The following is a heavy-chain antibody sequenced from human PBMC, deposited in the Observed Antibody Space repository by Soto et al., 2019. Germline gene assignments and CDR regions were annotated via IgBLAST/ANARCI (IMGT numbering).Heavy chain of an antibody. Sequence: QVHLVQSGAEVRKPGTSVKVSCKASGHTFTSYGISWVRQAPGQGLEWMGWISGDTGDTNYAQRLQGRVTMTTEASTNTAYMELRSLTSDDTAVYYCATTNFYGSWSHYPFAFDIWGQGTLVTVSS. CDR2: ISGDTGDT. CDR3: ATTNFYGSWSHYPFAFDI. J-gene: IGHJ3*02. D-gene: IGHD3-10*01. CDR1: GHTFTSYG. V-gene: IGHV1-18*04.